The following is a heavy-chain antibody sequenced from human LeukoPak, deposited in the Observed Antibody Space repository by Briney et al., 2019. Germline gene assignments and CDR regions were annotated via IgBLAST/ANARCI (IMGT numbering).Heavy chain of an antibody. CDR3: LYGGNSGDWVY. D-gene: IGHD4-23*01. V-gene: IGHV4-4*02. CDR1: GASIISINW. Sequence: SETLSLTCAVSGASIISINWRSWVRQPPGKGLEWIGEVYHSGSTNYNPSLKSRVTMSVDKSNNQFSLKLNSVTAADTAVYYCLYGGNSGDWVYWGQGTLVTVSS. CDR2: VYHSGST. J-gene: IGHJ4*02.